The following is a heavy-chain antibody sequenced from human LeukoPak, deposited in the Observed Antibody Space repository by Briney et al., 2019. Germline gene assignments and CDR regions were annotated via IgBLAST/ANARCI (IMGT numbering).Heavy chain of an antibody. CDR1: GGSISSSSYY. CDR2: IYDSGST. D-gene: IGHD5-24*01. Sequence: SETLSLTCTVSGGSISSSSYYWGWIRQPPGKGLEWIGSIYDSGSTYYNPSLRSRVTISVDTSKNQFSLKLSSVTAAGTAVYYCARLGKRWLHRHGVDYWGQGTLVTVSS. V-gene: IGHV4-39*01. CDR3: ARLGKRWLHRHGVDY. J-gene: IGHJ4*02.